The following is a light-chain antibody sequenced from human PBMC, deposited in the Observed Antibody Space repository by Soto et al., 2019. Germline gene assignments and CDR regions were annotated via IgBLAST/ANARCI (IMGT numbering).Light chain of an antibody. J-gene: IGKJ2*01. Sequence: DIQLTQSPSLLSASVGDRVTITCRASQAISTYLAWYQQTSGKAPKLLISAASTLQRGVPSRFRGSGSGTQFTLTISSLQPEDFATYFCQQYNDFQYTFGPGTKLEI. CDR2: AAS. CDR3: QQYNDFQYT. V-gene: IGKV1-9*01. CDR1: QAISTY.